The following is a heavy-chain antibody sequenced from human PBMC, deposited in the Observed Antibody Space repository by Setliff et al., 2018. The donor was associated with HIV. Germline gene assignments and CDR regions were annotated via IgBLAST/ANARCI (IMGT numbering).Heavy chain of an antibody. D-gene: IGHD7-27*01. CDR1: NGSFTDHN. V-gene: IGHV4-34*01. CDR3: ARPTGGGNFDV. CDR2: INYAGLT. J-gene: IGHJ3*01. Sequence: ETLSLTCAVYNGSFTDHNWSWIRQPPGKGLEWIGEINYAGLTDYNPSLTSRVSMAVDTSRNHFSLNLASVTAADTAVYYCARPTGGGNFDVWGTGTMVTVS.